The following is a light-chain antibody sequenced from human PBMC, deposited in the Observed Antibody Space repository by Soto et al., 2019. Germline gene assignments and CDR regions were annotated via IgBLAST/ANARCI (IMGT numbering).Light chain of an antibody. CDR1: SSDVGGYNY. CDR3: SSYTSSNTYV. J-gene: IGLJ1*01. CDR2: EVS. V-gene: IGLV2-14*01. Sequence: QSALTQPASVSGSPGQSITISCTGTSSDVGGYNYVSWYQQHPGKAPKLIIYEVSNRPSGVSNRFSGSKSDNTASQTISGLQAEDEADYYCSSYTSSNTYVFGTGTKVTVL.